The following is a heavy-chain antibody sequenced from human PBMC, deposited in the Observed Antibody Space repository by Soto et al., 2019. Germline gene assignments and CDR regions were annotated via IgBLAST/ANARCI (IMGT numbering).Heavy chain of an antibody. Sequence: GESLKISCKGSGYGFTSYWIGWVRQMPGKGLEWMGIIYPGDSDTRYSPSFQGQVTISADKSISTAYLQWSSLKASDTAMYYCARQKDRSGAVSWFDPWGQGTLVTVSS. V-gene: IGHV5-51*01. CDR2: IYPGDSDT. J-gene: IGHJ5*02. D-gene: IGHD6-19*01. CDR3: ARQKDRSGAVSWFDP. CDR1: GYGFTSYW.